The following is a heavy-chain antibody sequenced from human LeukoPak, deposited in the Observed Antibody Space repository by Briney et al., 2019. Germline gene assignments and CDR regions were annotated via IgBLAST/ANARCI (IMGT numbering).Heavy chain of an antibody. V-gene: IGHV3-30*18. CDR1: GFTFSYFG. Sequence: GKSLRLSCAASGFTFSYFGMHWVRQASGKGLEWVAVISYDGSKKYYAESVKGRFTISRDNSKSTLYLQMNRLRADDKALYYCVKDRSGAAAGIRLDSWGQGTLVTVSS. D-gene: IGHD6-13*01. CDR3: VKDRSGAAAGIRLDS. CDR2: ISYDGSKK. J-gene: IGHJ4*02.